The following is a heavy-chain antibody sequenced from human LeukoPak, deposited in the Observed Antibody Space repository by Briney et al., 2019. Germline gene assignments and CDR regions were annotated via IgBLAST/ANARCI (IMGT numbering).Heavy chain of an antibody. CDR1: GFTFSSYS. CDR2: ISSSSSSYI. V-gene: IGHV3-21*01. J-gene: IGHJ4*02. CDR3: ARDLGPGYTDY. D-gene: IGHD5-24*01. Sequence: GGSLRLSCAASGFTFSSYSMNWVRQAPGKGLGWVSSISSSSSSYIYYADSVKGRFTISRDNAKNSLYLQMNSLRAEDTAVYYCARDLGPGYTDYWGQGTLVTVSS.